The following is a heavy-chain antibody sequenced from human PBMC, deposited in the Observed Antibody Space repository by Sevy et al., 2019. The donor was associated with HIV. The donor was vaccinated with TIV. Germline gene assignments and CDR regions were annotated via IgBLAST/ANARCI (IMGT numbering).Heavy chain of an antibody. CDR1: GFTFSSYW. CDR2: IKQDGSEK. CDR3: ARSLKDIVEVPAAMGYYYYYYGMDV. V-gene: IGHV3-7*01. J-gene: IGHJ6*02. D-gene: IGHD2-2*01. Sequence: GGSLRLSCAASGFTFSSYWMSWVRQAPGKGLEWVANIKQDGSEKYYVDSVKGRFTISRDNAKNSLYLQMNSLRAEDTAVYYCARSLKDIVEVPAAMGYYYYYYGMDVWGQGTTVTVSS.